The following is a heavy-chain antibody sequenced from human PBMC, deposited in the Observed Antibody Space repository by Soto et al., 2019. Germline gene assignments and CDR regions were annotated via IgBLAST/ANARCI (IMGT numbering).Heavy chain of an antibody. V-gene: IGHV1-3*01. CDR3: ETTFDGVSEVIPLIS. Sequence: VQLVQNGAEVRKPGASVQVSCKASGYNFTPYAIHWVRQAPGQRPEWVGSISAGNGNTQYSPKFQGRVTFTRDTSATTAYMEVTSLRLEATACYYCETTFDGVSEVIPLISGGQGSLVTVSS. D-gene: IGHD1-26*01. CDR2: ISAGNGNT. J-gene: IGHJ4*02. CDR1: GYNFTPYA.